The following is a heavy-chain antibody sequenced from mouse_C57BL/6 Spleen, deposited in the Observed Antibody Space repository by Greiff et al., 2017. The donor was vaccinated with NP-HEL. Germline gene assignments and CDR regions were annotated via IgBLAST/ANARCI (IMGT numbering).Heavy chain of an antibody. V-gene: IGHV1-9*01. Sequence: QVQLQQSGAELMKPGASVKLSCKATGYTFTGYWIEWVKQRPGHGLEWIGEILPGSGGTNYNEKFKGKATFTADTSSNTAYMQLSSLTTEDSAIYYCARLGRHYYYGTGFAYWGQGTLVTVSA. CDR3: ARLGRHYYYGTGFAY. D-gene: IGHD1-1*01. CDR1: GYTFTGYW. CDR2: ILPGSGGT. J-gene: IGHJ3*01.